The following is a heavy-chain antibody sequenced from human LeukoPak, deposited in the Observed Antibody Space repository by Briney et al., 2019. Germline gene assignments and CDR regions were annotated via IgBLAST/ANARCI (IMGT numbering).Heavy chain of an antibody. V-gene: IGHV1-46*01. J-gene: IGHJ3*02. CDR1: GYTFTNFY. CDR2: INPTTGST. D-gene: IGHD1-14*01. Sequence: ASVKVSFKASGYTFTNFYLHWVRQAPGQRLEWMGIINPTTGSTTYAQKLQGRVTMTRDMSTSTVYMELSSLRSEDTAVYFCARDLNPQSIGMRAFDIWGQGTMVTASS. CDR3: ARDLNPQSIGMRAFDI.